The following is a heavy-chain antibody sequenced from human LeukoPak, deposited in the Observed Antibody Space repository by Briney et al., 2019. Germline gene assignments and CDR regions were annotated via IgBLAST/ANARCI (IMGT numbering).Heavy chain of an antibody. CDR1: GFTFSSYG. CDR3: AKVKGGGYSSGWRPRLYYFDY. J-gene: IGHJ4*02. V-gene: IGHV3-23*01. D-gene: IGHD6-19*01. Sequence: GGSLRLSCAASGFTFSSYGMSWVRQAPGKGLEWVSAISGSGGSTYYADSVKGRFTISRDNSKNTLYLQMNSLRAEDTAVYYCAKVKGGGYSSGWRPRLYYFDYWGQGTLVTDSS. CDR2: ISGSGGST.